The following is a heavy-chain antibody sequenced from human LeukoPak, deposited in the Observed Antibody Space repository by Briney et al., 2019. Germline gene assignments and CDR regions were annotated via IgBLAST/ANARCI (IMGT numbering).Heavy chain of an antibody. Sequence: PGGSLRLSCAASGFTFSSYAMSWVRQAPGKGLERVSAISGSGGSTYYADSVKGRFTISRDNSKNTLYLQMNSLRAEDTAVYYCAKDPSGEPTNWFDPWGQGTLVTVSS. V-gene: IGHV3-23*01. J-gene: IGHJ5*02. CDR2: ISGSGGST. CDR1: GFTFSSYA. CDR3: AKDPSGEPTNWFDP. D-gene: IGHD3-10*01.